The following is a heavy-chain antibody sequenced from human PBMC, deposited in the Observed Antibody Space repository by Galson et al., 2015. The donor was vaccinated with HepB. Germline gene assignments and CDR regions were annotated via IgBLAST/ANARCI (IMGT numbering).Heavy chain of an antibody. CDR3: ARGGSYGYYYYYGMDV. Sequence: SLRLSCAASGFTVSSNYMSWVRQAPWKGLEWVSVIYSGGSPYYADSVKGRVTISRHNSKNTLYLQMNSLRAEDTAVYYCARGGSYGYYYYYGMDVWGQGTTVTVSS. J-gene: IGHJ6*02. V-gene: IGHV3-53*04. D-gene: IGHD5-18*01. CDR2: IYSGGSP. CDR1: GFTVSSNY.